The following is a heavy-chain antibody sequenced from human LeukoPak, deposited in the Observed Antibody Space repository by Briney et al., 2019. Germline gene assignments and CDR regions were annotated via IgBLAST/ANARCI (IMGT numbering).Heavy chain of an antibody. Sequence: GGSLRLSCAGSGFTFSSNAMSWVRQAPGKGLEWVSSISDSGDFTYYADSVKGRFTISRDNSKNTLFVQMSSLGAEDTAVYYCAKGSRQFSSDKAGPIDYWGQGTLVTVSS. J-gene: IGHJ4*02. D-gene: IGHD6-19*01. CDR1: GFTFSSNA. CDR3: AKGSRQFSSDKAGPIDY. CDR2: ISDSGDFT. V-gene: IGHV3-23*01.